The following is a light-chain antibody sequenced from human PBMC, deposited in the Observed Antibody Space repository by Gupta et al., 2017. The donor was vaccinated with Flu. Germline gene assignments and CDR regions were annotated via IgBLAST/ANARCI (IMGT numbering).Light chain of an antibody. CDR2: GAT. Sequence: EIVRTQPPPTLCVSPGERATPSCRASQSVSSNLAWYQQKPGKAPRLLIYGATTSATGIPARFSGSGCGREFTLTISSLQYEDFAVYYCQMYNNWPPYTFGPGTKLEIK. CDR1: QSVSSN. J-gene: IGKJ2*01. CDR3: QMYNNWPPYT. V-gene: IGKV3-15*01.